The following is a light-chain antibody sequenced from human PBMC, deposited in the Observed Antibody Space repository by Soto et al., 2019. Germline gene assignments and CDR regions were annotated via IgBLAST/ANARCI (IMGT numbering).Light chain of an antibody. CDR3: QQYNNWTYT. CDR1: QSVSSN. CDR2: GAS. J-gene: IGKJ2*01. Sequence: EIVMTQSPATLSVSPGERATLSCRASQSVSSNLGWYQQKPGQAPRLLIYGASTRATGIPARFSGSGSGTGFTLTITTLQSEHFAVYYCQQYNNWTYTFGQGTKLEIK. V-gene: IGKV3-15*01.